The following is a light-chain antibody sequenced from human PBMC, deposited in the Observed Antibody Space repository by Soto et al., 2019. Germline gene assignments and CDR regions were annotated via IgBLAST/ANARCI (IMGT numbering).Light chain of an antibody. CDR1: QSISSY. CDR3: QLSSSTPLT. CDR2: AAS. J-gene: IGKJ4*01. V-gene: IGKV1-39*01. Sequence: DIQMTQSPSSLSASVGDRVTITCRASQSISSYLNWYQQKPGKAPKLLIYAASSLQSGVPSRFSGSGSGTDFTLTISSLQPEDFATYYCQLSSSTPLTFGGGTKVEIK.